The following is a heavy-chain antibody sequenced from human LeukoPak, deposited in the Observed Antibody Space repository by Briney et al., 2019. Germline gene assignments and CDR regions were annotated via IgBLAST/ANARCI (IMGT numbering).Heavy chain of an antibody. Sequence: NSSETLSLTCTVSGGSISSYYWSWIRQPPGKGLEWIGYIYYSGSTNYNPSLKSRVTISVDTSKNQFSLKLSSVTAADTAVYYCASFHRSGTDYWGQGTLVTVSS. CDR2: IYYSGST. V-gene: IGHV4-59*08. CDR1: GGSISSYY. J-gene: IGHJ4*02. D-gene: IGHD3-3*01. CDR3: ASFHRSGTDY.